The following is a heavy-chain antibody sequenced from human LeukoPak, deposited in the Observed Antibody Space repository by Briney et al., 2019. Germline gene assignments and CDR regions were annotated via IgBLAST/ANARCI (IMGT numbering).Heavy chain of an antibody. CDR3: ARVGDYYDSSGYYQDDAFDI. J-gene: IGHJ3*02. D-gene: IGHD3-22*01. CDR1: GGTFSSYA. Sequence: GASAKVSCKASGGTFSSYAISWVRQAPGQGLEWMGGIIPIFGTANYAQKFQGRVTITADESTSTAYMELSSLRSEDTAVYYCARVGDYYDSSGYYQDDAFDIWGQGTMVTVSS. V-gene: IGHV1-69*13. CDR2: IIPIFGTA.